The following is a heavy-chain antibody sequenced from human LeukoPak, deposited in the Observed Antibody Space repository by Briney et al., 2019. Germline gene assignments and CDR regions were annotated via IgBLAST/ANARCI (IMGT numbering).Heavy chain of an antibody. CDR3: ARYVDVVVPAAIEGLLDY. CDR1: GFTFSDYY. J-gene: IGHJ4*02. CDR2: ISSSGSTI. D-gene: IGHD2-2*01. V-gene: IGHV3-11*04. Sequence: GGSLRLSXAASGFTFSDYYMSWIRQAPGKGLEWVSYISSSGSTIYYADSVKGRFTISRDNAKNSLYLQMNSLRAEDTAVYYCARYVDVVVPAAIEGLLDYWGQGTLVTVSS.